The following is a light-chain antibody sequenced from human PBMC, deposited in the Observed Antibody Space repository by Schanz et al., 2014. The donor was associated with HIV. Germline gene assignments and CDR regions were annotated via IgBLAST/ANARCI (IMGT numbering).Light chain of an antibody. Sequence: EIVLTQSPVTLSLSPGERATLSCRASQSVSAYLAWYQQKPGQPPRLLIYATSTRAADIPDRFSGSGSGTEFTLTISSLQSEDFAVYYCQQYNNWPRTFGQGTKVEIK. V-gene: IGKV3D-15*01. CDR3: QQYNNWPRT. J-gene: IGKJ1*01. CDR2: ATS. CDR1: QSVSAY.